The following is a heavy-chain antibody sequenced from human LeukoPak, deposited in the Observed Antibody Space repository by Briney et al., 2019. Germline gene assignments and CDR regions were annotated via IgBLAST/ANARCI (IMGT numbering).Heavy chain of an antibody. CDR2: ISGSGGTT. J-gene: IGHJ3*02. CDR1: GFTFSDYA. CDR3: AKVRGTYNVGAFDI. Sequence: GGSLRLSCAASGFTFSDYAMSWVRQAPGKGLEWVSSISGSGGTTYHADSVKGRFTISRDNSKNTLYLQMNSLRAEDTAVYYCAKVRGTYNVGAFDIWGQGTMVTVSS. V-gene: IGHV3-23*01. D-gene: IGHD1-26*01.